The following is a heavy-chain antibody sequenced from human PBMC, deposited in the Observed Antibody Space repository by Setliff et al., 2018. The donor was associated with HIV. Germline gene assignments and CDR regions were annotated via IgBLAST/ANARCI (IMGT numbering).Heavy chain of an antibody. CDR2: INHSGST. CDR1: GGSFSGYY. CDR3: AKTRPGSYYDF. V-gene: IGHV4-34*01. D-gene: IGHD1-26*01. Sequence: SETLSLTCAVYGGSFSGYYWSWIRQPPGKGLEWIGEINHSGSTNYNPSLKSRVTISVDTSKNQFSLKLSSVTAADTAVYYCAKTRPGSYYDFWGQGTLVTVSS. J-gene: IGHJ4*02.